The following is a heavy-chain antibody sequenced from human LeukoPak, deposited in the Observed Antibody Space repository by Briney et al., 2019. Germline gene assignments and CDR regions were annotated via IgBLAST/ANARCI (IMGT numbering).Heavy chain of an antibody. Sequence: QPGRSLRLSCAASGFTFSSYGMHWVRQAPGKGLEWVAVISYDGSNKYYADSVKGRFTISRDNSKNTLYLQMNSLRAEDTAVYYCVRDRISSTSGMIFDMWGQGTMVTVSS. CDR1: GFTFSSYG. CDR2: ISYDGSNK. V-gene: IGHV3-30*03. J-gene: IGHJ3*02. D-gene: IGHD2-2*01. CDR3: VRDRISSTSGMIFDM.